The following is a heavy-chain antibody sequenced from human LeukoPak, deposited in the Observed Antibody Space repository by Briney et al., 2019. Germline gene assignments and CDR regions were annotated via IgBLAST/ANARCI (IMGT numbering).Heavy chain of an antibody. CDR2: IYSGGST. D-gene: IGHD4-17*01. V-gene: IGHV3-53*05. J-gene: IGHJ5*02. Sequence: GGSLRLSCAVSGFTVSSNYMSWVRQAPGKGLEWVSVIYSGGSTYYADSVKGRFTISRDNSKNTLYLQMNSLRAEDTAAYYCARQIYGDYISKDNWFDPWGQGTLVTVSS. CDR1: GFTVSSNY. CDR3: ARQIYGDYISKDNWFDP.